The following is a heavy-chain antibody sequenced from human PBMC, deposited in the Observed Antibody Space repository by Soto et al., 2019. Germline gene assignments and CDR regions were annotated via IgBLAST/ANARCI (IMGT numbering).Heavy chain of an antibody. CDR3: ARDAFIAARATGGY. J-gene: IGHJ4*02. CDR1: GYTFTSYG. Sequence: QVQLVQSGAEVQKPGASVKVSCKASGYTFTSYGISWVRQAPGQRLEWMGWTSAYTGNTNYAPKLQRRVTMTTDATTSTGDMELESLRSADTAVYYCARDAFIAARATGGYWVQGTRVTVSS. D-gene: IGHD6-6*01. CDR2: TSAYTGNT. V-gene: IGHV1-18*01.